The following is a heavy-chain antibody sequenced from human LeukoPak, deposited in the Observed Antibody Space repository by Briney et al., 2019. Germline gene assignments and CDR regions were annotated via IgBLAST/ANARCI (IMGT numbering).Heavy chain of an antibody. CDR2: ISYDGSNK. Sequence: GGSLRLSCAASGFTFSSYAMHWVRQAPGKGLEWVAVISYDGSNKYYANSVKGRFTISRDNSKNTLYLQMNSLRAEDTAEYYCARADIVVVPAAIMAGFFDYWGQGTLVTVSS. D-gene: IGHD2-2*02. CDR1: GFTFSSYA. CDR3: ARADIVVVPAAIMAGFFDY. J-gene: IGHJ4*02. V-gene: IGHV3-30*04.